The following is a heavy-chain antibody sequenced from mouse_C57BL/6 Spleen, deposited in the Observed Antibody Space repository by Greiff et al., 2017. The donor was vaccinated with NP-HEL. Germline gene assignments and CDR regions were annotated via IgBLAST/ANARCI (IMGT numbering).Heavy chain of an antibody. J-gene: IGHJ2*01. Sequence: EVNVVESGGGLVQPGGSLSLSCAASGFTFTDYYMSWVRQPPGKALEWLGFIRNKANGYTTEYSASVKGRFTISRDNSQSILYLQMNALRAEDSATYYCARSPLITTVGNYFDYWGQGTTLTVSS. V-gene: IGHV7-3*01. CDR2: IRNKANGYTT. CDR3: ARSPLITTVGNYFDY. D-gene: IGHD1-1*01. CDR1: GFTFTDYY.